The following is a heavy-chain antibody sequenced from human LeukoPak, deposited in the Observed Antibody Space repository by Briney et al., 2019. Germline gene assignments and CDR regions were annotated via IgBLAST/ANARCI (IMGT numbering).Heavy chain of an antibody. D-gene: IGHD1-1*01. Sequence: GASVKVSCKASGGTFSSYAISWVRQAPGQGLEWMRGIIPIFGTANYAQKFQGRVTITADESTSTAYMELSSLRSEDTAVYYCARGRGTTSLVDYWGQGTLVTVSS. CDR2: IIPIFGTA. J-gene: IGHJ4*02. CDR3: ARGRGTTSLVDY. V-gene: IGHV1-69*13. CDR1: GGTFSSYA.